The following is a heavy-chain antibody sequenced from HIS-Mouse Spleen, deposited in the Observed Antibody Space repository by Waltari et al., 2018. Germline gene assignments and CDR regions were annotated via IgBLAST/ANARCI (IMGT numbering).Heavy chain of an antibody. CDR2: INPDSGGT. V-gene: IGHV1-2*02. CDR1: GYTFTGYY. Sequence: QVQLVQSGAEVKKPGASVKVSCKASGYTFTGYYMHWVRQAPGQGLEWMSWINPDSGGTNYAQKLQGRVTMTRDTSISTAYMELSSLRSDDTAVYYCAREFAPGIAAAGDYWGQGTLVTVSS. CDR3: AREFAPGIAAAGDY. J-gene: IGHJ4*02. D-gene: IGHD6-13*01.